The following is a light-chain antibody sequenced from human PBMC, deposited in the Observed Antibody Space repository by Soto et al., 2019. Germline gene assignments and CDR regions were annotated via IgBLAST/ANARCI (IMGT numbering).Light chain of an antibody. CDR3: QQYHGWPSLT. CDR1: QTVTSN. V-gene: IGKV3-15*01. J-gene: IGKJ4*01. Sequence: EIVMTQSPVTLSVSPGERATLSCRASQTVTSNLAWYQQKPGQPPRLLIYGASTRATGLPARFSGSGSGTEFTLTISSLQSEDVAVYYCQQYHGWPSLTFGGGTKVEIK. CDR2: GAS.